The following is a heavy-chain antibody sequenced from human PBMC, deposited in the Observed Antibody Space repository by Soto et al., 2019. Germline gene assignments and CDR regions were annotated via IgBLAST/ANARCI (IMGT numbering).Heavy chain of an antibody. CDR3: ARGPDRSGFYLFDY. CDR2: IIPLSGTT. V-gene: IGHV1-69*13. D-gene: IGHD3-22*01. Sequence: ASVKVSCKASGGTFSNHAVSWVRQAPGQGPEWMGGIIPLSGTTNYVQKFQGRVTITADESMTTACMELSSLRFDDTAVYYCARGPDRSGFYLFDYWGQGTLVTVSS. J-gene: IGHJ4*02. CDR1: GGTFSNHA.